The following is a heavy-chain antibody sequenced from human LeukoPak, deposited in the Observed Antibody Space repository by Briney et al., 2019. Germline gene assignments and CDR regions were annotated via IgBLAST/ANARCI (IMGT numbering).Heavy chain of an antibody. CDR3: ARSSMVRGASFDY. J-gene: IGHJ4*02. CDR1: GFTFRGYA. D-gene: IGHD3-10*01. Sequence: GGSLRLSCAASGFTFRGYAMHWVRQAPGKGLEWVAVISYDGSEKYYADSVKGRFTISRDNSKNTLYLQMNSLKPEDTAVYYCARSSMVRGASFDYWGQGTLVTVSP. V-gene: IGHV3-30*04. CDR2: ISYDGSEK.